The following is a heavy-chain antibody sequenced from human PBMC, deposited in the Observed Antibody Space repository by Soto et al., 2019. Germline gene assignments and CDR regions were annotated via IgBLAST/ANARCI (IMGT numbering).Heavy chain of an antibody. D-gene: IGHD2-2*01. CDR2: TSGSGGST. J-gene: IGHJ4*02. Sequence: GGSLRLSCAASGFTFSSYAMSWVRQAPGKGLEWVSATSGSGGSTYYADSVKGRFTISRDNSKNTLYLQMNSLRAEDTAVYYCAKDDRTYCSSTSCPNFDYWGQGTLVTVSS. V-gene: IGHV3-23*01. CDR3: AKDDRTYCSSTSCPNFDY. CDR1: GFTFSSYA.